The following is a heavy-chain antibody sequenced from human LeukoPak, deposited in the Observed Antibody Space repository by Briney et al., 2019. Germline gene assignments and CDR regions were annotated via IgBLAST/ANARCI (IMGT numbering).Heavy chain of an antibody. CDR2: INHSGGT. CDR1: GGSFSGYY. D-gene: IGHD2-15*01. V-gene: IGHV4-34*01. J-gene: IGHJ5*02. CDR3: ARGRKTGDIVVVVAAIRAGWFDP. Sequence: SETLSLTCAVYGGSFSGYYWSWIRQPPGKGLEWIGEINHSGGTNYNPSLKSRVTISVDTSKNQFSLKLSSVTAADTAAYYCARGRKTGDIVVVVAAIRAGWFDPWGQGTLVTVSS.